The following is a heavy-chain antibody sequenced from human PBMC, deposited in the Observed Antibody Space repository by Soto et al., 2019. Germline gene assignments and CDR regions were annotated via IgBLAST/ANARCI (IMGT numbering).Heavy chain of an antibody. CDR1: GDTVSSSSAA. Sequence: SQTLSLTCAISGDTVSSSSAAWTWIRQSPLRGLEWLGKTYYRSKWYNDYAVSVKSRITINPDTSKNQFSLQLNSVTPEDTAVYYCARGGYSMDVWGQGTTVTVSS. V-gene: IGHV6-1*01. CDR3: ARGGYSMDV. CDR2: TYYRSKWYN. J-gene: IGHJ6*02.